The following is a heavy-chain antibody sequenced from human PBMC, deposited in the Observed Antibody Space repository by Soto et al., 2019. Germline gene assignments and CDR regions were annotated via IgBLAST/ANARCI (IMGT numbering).Heavy chain of an antibody. V-gene: IGHV1-18*01. CDR2: ISAYNGNT. CDR1: GYTFTSYG. CDR3: AKVPVVDQDAFDI. J-gene: IGHJ3*02. Sequence: ASVKVSCKASGYTFTSYGISWVRQAPGQGLEWMGWISAYNGNTNYAQKLQGRVTMTTDTSTSTAYMELRSLRSDDTAVYYCAKVPVVDQDAFDIRTRGTMVTVSS. D-gene: IGHD2-15*01.